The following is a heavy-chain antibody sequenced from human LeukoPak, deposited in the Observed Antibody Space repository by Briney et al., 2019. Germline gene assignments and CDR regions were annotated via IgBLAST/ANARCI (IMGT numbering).Heavy chain of an antibody. J-gene: IGHJ5*02. CDR3: ARPLGYCSDSRCPQSWFDP. CDR2: INHSGRT. D-gene: IGHD2-15*01. CDR1: GGSISSYY. V-gene: IGHV4-34*01. Sequence: SETLSLTCTVSGGSISSYYWTWIRQPPGKGLEWIGEINHSGRTNYNPSLKSRVIISVDTSKNQFSLKLNSVTAADTAVYYCARPLGYCSDSRCPQSWFDPWGQGTLVTVSS.